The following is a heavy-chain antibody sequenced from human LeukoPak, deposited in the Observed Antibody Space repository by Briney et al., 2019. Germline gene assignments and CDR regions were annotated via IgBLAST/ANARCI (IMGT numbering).Heavy chain of an antibody. D-gene: IGHD3-10*01. Sequence: PGRSLRLSCAASGFTFDDYAMPWVRQAPGKGLEWVSGISWNSGSIVYADSVKGRFTISRDNAKNSLYLQMNSLRAEDTAVYYCASRQTYGSGKVDVWGKGTTVTVSS. V-gene: IGHV3-9*01. CDR3: ASRQTYGSGKVDV. CDR2: ISWNSGSI. J-gene: IGHJ6*04. CDR1: GFTFDDYA.